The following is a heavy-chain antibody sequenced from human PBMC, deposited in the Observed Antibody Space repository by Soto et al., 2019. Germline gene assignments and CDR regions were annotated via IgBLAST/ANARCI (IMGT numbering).Heavy chain of an antibody. CDR3: TTAFEY. CDR1: GIIFTNYW. J-gene: IGHJ4*02. V-gene: IGHV3-74*01. CDR2: IDNDGSGT. Sequence: EVQLVESGGGLVQPGGSLRLSCAASGIIFTNYWMHWVRQAPGKGLVWVSRIDNDGSGTSYAASVKGRFTISRDNAKTTVYLQMYILRADDTAVYYCTTAFEYWGQGTLVTVSS.